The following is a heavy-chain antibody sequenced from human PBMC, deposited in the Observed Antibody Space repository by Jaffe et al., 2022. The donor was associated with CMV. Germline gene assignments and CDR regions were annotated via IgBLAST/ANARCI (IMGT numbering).Heavy chain of an antibody. J-gene: IGHJ6*02. CDR1: GFTFSSYS. CDR3: ARVPYYDFWSGYLSSDYYYYYGMDV. Sequence: EVQLVESGGGLVKPGGSLRLSCAASGFTFSSYSMNWVRQAPGKGLEWVSSISSSSSYIYYADSVKGRFTISRDNAKNSLYLQMNSLRAEDTAVYYCARVPYYDFWSGYLSSDYYYYYGMDVWGQGTTVTVSS. V-gene: IGHV3-21*01. D-gene: IGHD3-3*01. CDR2: ISSSSSYI.